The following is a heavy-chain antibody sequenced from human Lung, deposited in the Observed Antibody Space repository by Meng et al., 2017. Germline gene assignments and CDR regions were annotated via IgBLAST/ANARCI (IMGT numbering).Heavy chain of an antibody. J-gene: IGHJ1*01. V-gene: IGHV3-74*01. CDR2: INRDGTKP. Sequence: EAQLVESWGGLVPPGGSLRLSCAASGFTFTDHWMHWVRQGPGKGLVWVSRINRDGTKPTYADSVKGRFTISRDNAKNTLYLQMNNLRAEDTAFYYCTNDRLNHWGQGALVTVSS. CDR3: TNDRLNH. D-gene: IGHD1-1*01. CDR1: GFTFTDHW.